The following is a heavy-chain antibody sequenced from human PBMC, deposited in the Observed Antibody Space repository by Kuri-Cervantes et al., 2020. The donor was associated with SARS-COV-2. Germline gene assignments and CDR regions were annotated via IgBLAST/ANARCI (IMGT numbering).Heavy chain of an antibody. CDR1: GDSISSSRYY. Sequence: SETLSLTCTVSGDSISSSRYYRGWIRQPPGKGLEWIGSMYYSGSTYYNPSLKSRLTISVDTSKNQFSLKLSSVTAADTAVYYCASPSDITMVRGVIITGAFDIWGQGTMVTVSS. D-gene: IGHD3-10*01. CDR3: ASPSDITMVRGVIITGAFDI. J-gene: IGHJ3*02. V-gene: IGHV4-39*01. CDR2: MYYSGST.